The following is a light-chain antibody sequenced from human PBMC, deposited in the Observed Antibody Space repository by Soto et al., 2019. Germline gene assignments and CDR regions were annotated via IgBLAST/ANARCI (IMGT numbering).Light chain of an antibody. Sequence: EIVLTQSPGTLSLSPGERATLSCRASQSVSSSSLAWYQQKPGQAPRLLIYGASTRATGIPDRFRGSGSGTDFTLTISRLEPEDFAMYYCQQYGGSPRTFGQGTKVEIK. CDR3: QQYGGSPRT. CDR1: QSVSSSS. CDR2: GAS. V-gene: IGKV3-20*01. J-gene: IGKJ1*01.